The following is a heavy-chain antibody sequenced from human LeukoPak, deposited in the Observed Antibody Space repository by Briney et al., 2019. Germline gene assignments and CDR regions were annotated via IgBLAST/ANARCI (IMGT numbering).Heavy chain of an antibody. D-gene: IGHD3-22*01. V-gene: IGHV4-59*01. CDR1: GGSISSYY. J-gene: IGHJ3*02. Sequence: SETLSLTCTVSGGSISSYYWSWLRQPPGKGLEWIGYIYYSGSTNYNPSLKSRVTISVDTSKNQFSLKLSSVTAADTAVYYCERDPYYYDSSGYYWSAFDIWGQGTMVTVSS. CDR3: ERDPYYYDSSGYYWSAFDI. CDR2: IYYSGST.